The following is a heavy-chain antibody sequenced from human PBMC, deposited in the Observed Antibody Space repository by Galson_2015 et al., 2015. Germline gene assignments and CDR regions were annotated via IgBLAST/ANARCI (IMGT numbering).Heavy chain of an antibody. V-gene: IGHV3-48*03. J-gene: IGHJ6*03. CDR3: AKTTVAAGSSWYMDA. Sequence: SLRLSCAASAFAFSFYEMNWIRQAPGKGLEWVSYITSTGDTTYYADSVKGRFTVSRDNAKNSLFLQMNSLRAEDTALYYCAKTTVAAGSSWYMDAWGKGTTVTVSS. CDR2: ITSTGDTT. D-gene: IGHD4-23*01. CDR1: AFAFSFYE.